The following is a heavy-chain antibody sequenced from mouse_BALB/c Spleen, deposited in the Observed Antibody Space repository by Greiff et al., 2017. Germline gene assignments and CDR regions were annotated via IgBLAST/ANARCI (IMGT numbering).Heavy chain of an antibody. CDR2: IYPGGGYT. CDR1: GYPFTHYW. D-gene: IGHD1-1*01. Sequence: VQLQQSGAELVRPGTSVTISCKASGYPFTHYWPGWVKQSPGPGLEWIGDIYPGGGYTNYNEKFTGKATLTADTASRTACMQLSSLTTEDSAVYGCARSKDGSSYFDEWGEGTTRTVSA. V-gene: IGHV1-63*02. J-gene: IGHJ2*01. CDR3: ARSKDGSSYFDE.